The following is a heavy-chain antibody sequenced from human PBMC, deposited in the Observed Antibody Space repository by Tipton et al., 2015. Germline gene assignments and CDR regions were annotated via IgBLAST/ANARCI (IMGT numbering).Heavy chain of an antibody. D-gene: IGHD7-27*01. Sequence: QLVQSGGEVKKPGASVKVSCKASGVTYRSAVGWVRQAPGQGLEWMGGIVLAFGAPQYAQKFQGRVTITADRSSSTAYMEVSSLTSEDTAVYYCARVMGTGVFDLWGQGTQVTVSS. CDR3: ARVMGTGVFDL. CDR2: IVLAFGAP. J-gene: IGHJ4*02. V-gene: IGHV1-69*06. CDR1: GVTYRSA.